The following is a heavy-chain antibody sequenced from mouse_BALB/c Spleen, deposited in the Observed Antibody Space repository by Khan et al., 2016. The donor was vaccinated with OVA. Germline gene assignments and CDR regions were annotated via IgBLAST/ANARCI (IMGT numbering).Heavy chain of an antibody. D-gene: IGHD2-12*01. CDR1: GFSLTNYG. V-gene: IGHV2-6-1*01. CDR3: ARQPYYNYDIMDY. J-gene: IGHJ4*01. Sequence: QVQLKESGPGLVASSQSLSITCTISGFSLTNYGVHWVRQPPGKGLEWLVVIWSDGSTTYNSNNSALKSRLSISKDNSKSQVFLKMNSLQTDDTAMYYSARQPYYNYDIMDYWGQGTSATVSS. CDR2: IWSDGST.